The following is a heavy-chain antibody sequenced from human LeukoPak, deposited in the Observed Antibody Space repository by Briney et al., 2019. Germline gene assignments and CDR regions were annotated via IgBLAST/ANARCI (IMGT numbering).Heavy chain of an antibody. CDR2: IYSGGST. D-gene: IGHD1-7*01. J-gene: IGHJ5*02. CDR3: ARQGGLGNYATWSWFDP. CDR1: GFTVSSNY. V-gene: IGHV3-66*04. Sequence: PGGSLRLSCAASGFTVSSNYMSWVRQAPGKGLEWVSVIYSGGSTYYADSVKGRFTISRDNSKNTLYLQMNSLRAEDTAMYYCARQGGLGNYATWSWFDPWGQGTLVTVSS.